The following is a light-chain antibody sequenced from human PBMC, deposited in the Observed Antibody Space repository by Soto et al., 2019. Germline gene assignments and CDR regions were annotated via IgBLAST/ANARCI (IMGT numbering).Light chain of an antibody. CDR1: QSISSSY. V-gene: IGKV3-20*01. J-gene: IGKJ4*01. Sequence: EIVLTQSPGTLSLSPGERATLSCRASQSISSSYLAWYQQKPGQAPRLLIYGISSRATVIPDRFSGSGSGTDFTLTISRLEPEDFAVYYCQQYGSSLLTFGGGTKVEI. CDR3: QQYGSSLLT. CDR2: GIS.